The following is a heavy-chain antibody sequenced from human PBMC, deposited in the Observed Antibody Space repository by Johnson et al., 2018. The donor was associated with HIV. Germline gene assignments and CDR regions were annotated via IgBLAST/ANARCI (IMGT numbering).Heavy chain of an antibody. CDR2: ISFDGSNE. CDR1: GFTFSSYV. J-gene: IGHJ3*02. Sequence: QVQLVESGGGVVQPGRSLRLSCAASGFTFSSYVMHWVRQAPGKGLEGVAVISFDGSNEYYADSVRDRFTISRDNAKNSLYLQMSSLRGEDMAVYYCARERWSSYFGAFDIWGQGTMVTLSS. V-gene: IGHV3-30*04. CDR3: ARERWSSYFGAFDI. D-gene: IGHD3-3*01.